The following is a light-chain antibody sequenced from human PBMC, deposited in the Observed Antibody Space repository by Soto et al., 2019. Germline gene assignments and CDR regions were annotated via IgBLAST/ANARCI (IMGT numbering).Light chain of an antibody. CDR2: AAS. CDR3: QQSYSALT. J-gene: IGKJ4*01. V-gene: IGKV1-39*01. CDR1: QSISSY. Sequence: DIQMTQSPSSLSASVGDRVTITCRAGQSISSYLNWYQQKPGKAPKLLIYAASSLPSGVPSRFSGSGSGTDFTLTISSLQPEDFATYYCQQSYSALTFGGGTKVDIK.